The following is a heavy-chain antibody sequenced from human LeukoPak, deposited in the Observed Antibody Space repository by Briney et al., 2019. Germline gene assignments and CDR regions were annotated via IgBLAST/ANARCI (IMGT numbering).Heavy chain of an antibody. CDR3: VREGAHCSATSCYGFRAFDI. Sequence: GGSLRLSCAGSGFTSSTYWMSWVRQAPGKGLEWVANIKQDGGEKYYVDSVKGRFTISRDNAKNALYLQMNSLRAEDTAVYYCVREGAHCSATSCYGFRAFDIWGQGTMVTVS. CDR2: IKQDGGEK. D-gene: IGHD2-2*01. CDR1: GFTSSTYW. V-gene: IGHV3-7*01. J-gene: IGHJ3*02.